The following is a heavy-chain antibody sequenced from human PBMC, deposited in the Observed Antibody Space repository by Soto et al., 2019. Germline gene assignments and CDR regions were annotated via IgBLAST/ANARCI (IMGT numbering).Heavy chain of an antibody. CDR2: INAGNGNT. V-gene: IGHV1-3*01. Sequence: ASVKVSCKASGYTFTSYAMHWVRQAPGQRLEWMGWINAGNGNTKYSQKFQGRVTITRDTSASTAYMELSSLRSEDTAVYYCARENFAVYLRGVGELRTNPNWFDPWGQGTLVTVSS. CDR3: ARENFAVYLRGVGELRTNPNWFDP. D-gene: IGHD1-7*01. J-gene: IGHJ5*02. CDR1: GYTFTSYA.